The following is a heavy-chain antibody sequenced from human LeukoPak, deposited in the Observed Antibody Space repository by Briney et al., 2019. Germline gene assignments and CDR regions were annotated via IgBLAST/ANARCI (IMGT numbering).Heavy chain of an antibody. CDR2: ISYDGSNK. Sequence: GRSLRLSCAASGFTFSSYAMHWVRQAPGKGLEWVAVISYDGSNKYYADSVKGRFTISRDNSKNTLYLQMNSLRAEDTAVYYCARDKGLGRYFDYWGQGTLVTVSS. J-gene: IGHJ4*02. D-gene: IGHD3/OR15-3a*01. CDR1: GFTFSSYA. V-gene: IGHV3-30*04. CDR3: ARDKGLGRYFDY.